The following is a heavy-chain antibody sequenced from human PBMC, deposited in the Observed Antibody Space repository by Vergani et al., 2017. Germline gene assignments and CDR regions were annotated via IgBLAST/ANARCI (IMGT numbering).Heavy chain of an antibody. D-gene: IGHD2-15*01. CDR3: ATAGAAFCGGASCYDFFDY. J-gene: IGHJ4*02. CDR1: GFTFNVHG. Sequence: QVQLVESGGGVVQPGGSLRLSCGASGFTFNVHGMHWVRQAPGKGLEWVAFIRYDGSPQYYADSVRGRFTVSRDNSKNTLFLFMNTLRPEDTALYYCATAGAAFCGGASCYDFFDYWGQGTLVSVSS. V-gene: IGHV3-30*02. CDR2: IRYDGSPQ.